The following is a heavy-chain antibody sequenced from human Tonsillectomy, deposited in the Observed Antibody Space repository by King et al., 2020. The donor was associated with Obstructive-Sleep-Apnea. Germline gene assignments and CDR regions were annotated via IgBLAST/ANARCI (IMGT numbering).Heavy chain of an antibody. J-gene: IGHJ5*02. CDR1: GGSFSDYY. CDR2: IKHSGNT. D-gene: IGHD6-13*01. CDR3: ARGSGAAAVNWLDP. V-gene: IGHV4-34*01. Sequence: VQLQQWGAGLLKPSETLSLTCAVYGGSFSDYYWSWIRQPPGKGLEWIGEIKHSGNTNYNPALKSRVTISAATSNNQLSLKLSSVTAADTAVYYCARGSGAAAVNWLDPWGQGTLVTVSS.